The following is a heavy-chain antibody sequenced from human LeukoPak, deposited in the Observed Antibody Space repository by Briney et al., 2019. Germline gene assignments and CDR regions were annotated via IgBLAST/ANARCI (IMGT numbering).Heavy chain of an antibody. D-gene: IGHD3-16*01. CDR2: IIPILGIA. J-gene: IGHJ3*02. CDR3: ARATRGEPGDTFDI. CDR1: GGTFSSYA. V-gene: IGHV1-69*04. Sequence: SVKVSCKASGGTFSSYAISWVRQAPGQGLEWMGRIIPILGIANYAQKFQGRVTITADKSTSTAYMELSSLRSEDTAVYYCARATRGEPGDTFDIWGQGTMVTVSS.